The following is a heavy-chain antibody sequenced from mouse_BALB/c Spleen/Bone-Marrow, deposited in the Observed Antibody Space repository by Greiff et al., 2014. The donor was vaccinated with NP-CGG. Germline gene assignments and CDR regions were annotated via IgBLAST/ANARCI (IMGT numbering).Heavy chain of an antibody. D-gene: IGHD1-1*01. CDR2: IDPYYGGT. Sequence: EVQLQQSGPELEEPGASVKISCKASGYSFTGYNMNWVKQSNGKSLEWIGNIDPYYGGTSYNQKFKGKATLTVDKSSSTAYMQLKSLTSEDSAVYYCARRGFITTVVEGYFDYWGQGTTLTVSS. V-gene: IGHV1-39*01. CDR3: ARRGFITTVVEGYFDY. J-gene: IGHJ2*01. CDR1: GYSFTGYN.